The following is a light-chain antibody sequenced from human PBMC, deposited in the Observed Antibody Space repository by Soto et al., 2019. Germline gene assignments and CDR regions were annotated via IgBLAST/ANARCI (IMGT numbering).Light chain of an antibody. V-gene: IGLV2-8*01. CDR3: SSYAGSNNRV. Sequence: QSALTQPPSASGSPGQSVTISCTGTSSDVGDYDYVSWYQQHPGKAPQLVIYEVSERPSEVPARFSGSKSGNTASLTVSGLQAEDEADYYCSSYAGSNNRVFGGGTKLTVL. CDR2: EVS. CDR1: SSDVGDYDY. J-gene: IGLJ3*02.